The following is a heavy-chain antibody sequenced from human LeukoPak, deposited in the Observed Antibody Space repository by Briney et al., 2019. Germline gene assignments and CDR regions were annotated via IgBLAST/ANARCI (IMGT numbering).Heavy chain of an antibody. CDR1: GGSISSGGYS. CDR2: IYHSGST. Sequence: PSQTLSLTCAVSGGSISSGGYSWSWIRQPPGKGLEWIGYIYHSGSTYYNPSLKSRVTISVDRSKNQFSLKLSSVTAADTAVYYCARVDGGNSGWFDPWGQGTLVTASS. V-gene: IGHV4-30-2*01. CDR3: ARVDGGNSGWFDP. J-gene: IGHJ5*02. D-gene: IGHD4-23*01.